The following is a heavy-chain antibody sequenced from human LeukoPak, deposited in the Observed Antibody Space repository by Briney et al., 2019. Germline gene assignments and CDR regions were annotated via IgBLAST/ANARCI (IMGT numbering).Heavy chain of an antibody. V-gene: IGHV1-46*01. J-gene: IGHJ6*03. D-gene: IGHD2-2*01. CDR2: INPSGGST. Sequence: ASVKVSCKASGYTFTNYYMHWVRQAPGQGLEWMGIINPSGGSTNYAQKFQGRVTMTRDTSIGTAYMELSRLGSDDTAVYYCARGAVPVFYYYMDVWGKGTTVTVSS. CDR1: GYTFTNYY. CDR3: ARGAVPVFYYYMDV.